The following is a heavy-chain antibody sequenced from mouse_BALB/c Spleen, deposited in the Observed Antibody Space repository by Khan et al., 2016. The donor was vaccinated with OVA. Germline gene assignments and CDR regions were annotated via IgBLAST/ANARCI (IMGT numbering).Heavy chain of an antibody. CDR1: GYTFTDFA. J-gene: IGHJ3*01. CDR2: ISTYYGDP. D-gene: IGHD1-1*01. CDR3: ARSRGRYRFAY. V-gene: IGHV1S137*01. Sequence: QVRLQQSGAELVRPGVSVKISCKGSGYTFTDFAMHWVQQSHAKSLEWIGVISTYYGDPNYNQNFKGRVTFTVDTSSSTAYMELASLTSEDSAILYCARSRGRYRFAYWGQGTLVTVSA.